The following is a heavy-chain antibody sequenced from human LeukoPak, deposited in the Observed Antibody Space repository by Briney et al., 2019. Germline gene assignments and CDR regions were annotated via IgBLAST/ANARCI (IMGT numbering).Heavy chain of an antibody. Sequence: PGGSLRLSCAASGFTFSSYAMNWVRQAPGKGLEWVGRIKSKTDGGTTDYAAPVKGRFTISRDDSKNTLYLQMNSLKTEDTAVYYCTTVSSPEYYYDSSGYSVDYWGQGTLVTVSS. D-gene: IGHD3-22*01. J-gene: IGHJ4*02. CDR3: TTVSSPEYYYDSSGYSVDY. V-gene: IGHV3-15*01. CDR2: IKSKTDGGTT. CDR1: GFTFSSYA.